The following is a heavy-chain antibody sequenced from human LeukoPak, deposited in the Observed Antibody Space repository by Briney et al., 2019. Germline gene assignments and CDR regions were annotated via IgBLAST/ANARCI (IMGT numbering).Heavy chain of an antibody. Sequence: SETLSLTCAVYGGSFSGYYWSWIRQPPGKGLEWIGEINHSGSTNYNPSLKSRVTISVDTSKNQFSLKLSSVTAADTAVYYCARVTPYGDWYDYWGQGTLVTVSS. CDR1: GGSFSGYY. V-gene: IGHV4-34*01. D-gene: IGHD4-17*01. CDR3: ARVTPYGDWYDY. J-gene: IGHJ4*02. CDR2: INHSGST.